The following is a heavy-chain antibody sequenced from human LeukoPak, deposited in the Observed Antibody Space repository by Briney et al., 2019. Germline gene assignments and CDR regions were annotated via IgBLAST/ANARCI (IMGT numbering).Heavy chain of an antibody. Sequence: SETLSLTCTVSGGSISSYYWSWIRQPPGKGLEWIGYIYYSGSTNYNPSLKSRVTISVDTSKNQFSLKLSSVTAADTAVYYCASLYYYDSSDYFSGFDYWGQGTLVTVSS. J-gene: IGHJ4*02. CDR3: ASLYYYDSSDYFSGFDY. CDR2: IYYSGST. CDR1: GGSISSYY. V-gene: IGHV4-59*01. D-gene: IGHD3-22*01.